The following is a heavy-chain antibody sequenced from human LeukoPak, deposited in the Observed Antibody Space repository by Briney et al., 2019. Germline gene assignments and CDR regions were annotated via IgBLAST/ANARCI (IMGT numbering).Heavy chain of an antibody. CDR2: IYYSGST. Sequence: SETLSLTCTVSGGSISSYYWSWIRQPPGKGLEWIGYIYYSGSTNYNPSLKSRVTISVDTSKNQFSPKLSSVTAADTAVYYCASSIAVARFDYWGQGTLVTVSS. CDR1: GGSISSYY. D-gene: IGHD6-19*01. V-gene: IGHV4-59*01. J-gene: IGHJ4*02. CDR3: ASSIAVARFDY.